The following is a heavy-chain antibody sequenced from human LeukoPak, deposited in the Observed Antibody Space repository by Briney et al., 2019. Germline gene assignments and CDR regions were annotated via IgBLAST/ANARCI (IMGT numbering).Heavy chain of an antibody. V-gene: IGHV6-1*01. Sequence: SQTLSLTCAISGDSVSSSTTGWNWIRQSPSRGLEWLGRTHYESKWKNDYAESVKSRITINPDTSKNQFSLKLSSVTAADTAVYYCARGTVLVGATWYYYYGMDVWGQGTTVTVSS. CDR3: ARGTVLVGATWYYYYGMDV. D-gene: IGHD1-26*01. CDR2: THYESKWKN. J-gene: IGHJ6*02. CDR1: GDSVSSSTTG.